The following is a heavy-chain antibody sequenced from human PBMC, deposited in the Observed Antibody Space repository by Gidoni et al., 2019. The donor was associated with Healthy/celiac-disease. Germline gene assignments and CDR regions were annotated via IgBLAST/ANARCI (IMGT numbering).Heavy chain of an antibody. J-gene: IGHJ5*02. D-gene: IGHD3-10*01. CDR2: ISSSSSYI. CDR1: GFTFSGYS. Sequence: EVQLVESGGGLVKPGGSLRLSCAASGFTFSGYSMNWVRQAPGKGLEWVSSISSSSSYIYYADSVKGRFTISRDNAKNSLYLQMNSLRAEDTAVYYCARDYYGSGSYYDWFDPWGQGTLVTVSS. CDR3: ARDYYGSGSYYDWFDP. V-gene: IGHV3-21*01.